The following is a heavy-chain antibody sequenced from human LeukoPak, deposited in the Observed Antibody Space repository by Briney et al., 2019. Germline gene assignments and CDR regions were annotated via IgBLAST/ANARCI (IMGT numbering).Heavy chain of an antibody. V-gene: IGHV3-30*18. D-gene: IGHD6-13*01. J-gene: IGHJ4*02. CDR2: ISYDGSNK. CDR3: AKDRIAASGLSYYFDY. CDR1: GFTFSGYG. Sequence: PGGSLRLSCAASGFTFSGYGMHWVRQAPGKGLEWVTLISYDGSNKYYVDSMKGRFTISRDNSKNTLYLQMNNLRAEDTAVYYCAKDRIAASGLSYYFDYWGQGTLVTVSS.